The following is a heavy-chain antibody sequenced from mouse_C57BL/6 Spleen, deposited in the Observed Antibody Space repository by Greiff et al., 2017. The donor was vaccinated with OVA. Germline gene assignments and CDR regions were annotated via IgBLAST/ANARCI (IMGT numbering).Heavy chain of an antibody. J-gene: IGHJ1*03. CDR1: GVNSKEYD. CDR3: ARSDYYGSSHWYFDV. D-gene: IGHD1-1*01. CDR2: SEPEEGER. V-gene: IGHV14-2*01. Sequence: EVQLQQSGAELVKPGASVKLSCTASGVNSKEYDRKGGKERTEQGREGIGRSEPEEGERKDAPKVQGKATITADTSSNTAYLQLSSLTSEDTAVYYGARSDYYGSSHWYFDVWGTGTTVTVSS.